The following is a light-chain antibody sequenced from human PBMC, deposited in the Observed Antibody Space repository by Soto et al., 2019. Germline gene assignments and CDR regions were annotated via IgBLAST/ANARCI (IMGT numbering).Light chain of an antibody. CDR1: QSVSSK. V-gene: IGKV3-15*01. CDR2: AAS. J-gene: IGKJ1*01. CDR3: QQFNDWLWT. Sequence: EIVMTQSPATLSVSPGERATLSCRASQSVSSKLAWYQQKPGQAPRLLIYAASTRATGLPARFSGSGSGTEFTLTISRLQSEDFAGYYCQQFNDWLWTFGQGTKVEIK.